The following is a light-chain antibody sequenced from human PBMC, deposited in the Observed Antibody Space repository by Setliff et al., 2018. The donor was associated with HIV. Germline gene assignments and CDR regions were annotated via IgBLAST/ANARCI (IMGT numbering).Light chain of an antibody. J-gene: IGLJ1*01. CDR2: QAT. CDR1: SNDVGRYDL. V-gene: IGLV2-23*01. CDR3: CSYADTNTYV. Sequence: QSVLAQPASVSGSPGQSITISCTGTSNDVGRYDLVSWYQQHPARTPKLIIYQATRRPSGVSNRFSGSKSGNTASLTISGLQAEDESDYYCCSYADTNTYVFGTGTKVTVL.